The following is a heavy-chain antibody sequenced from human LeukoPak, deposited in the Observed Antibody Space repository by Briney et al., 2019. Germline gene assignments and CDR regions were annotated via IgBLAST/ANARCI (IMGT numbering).Heavy chain of an antibody. CDR3: ACHDFYDSSGYYYFDY. V-gene: IGHV1-24*01. CDR2: FDPVERET. J-gene: IGHJ4*02. D-gene: IGHD3-22*01. Sequence: AAVKLSCKVSGYSLVELSMHWVRQPPGKGPEWMGGFDPVERETMYAQKWQGRVTMDEDTSTDTAYMELSSLRCEDTAVYYCACHDFYDSSGYYYFDYWGQGTLVTVSS. CDR1: GYSLVELS.